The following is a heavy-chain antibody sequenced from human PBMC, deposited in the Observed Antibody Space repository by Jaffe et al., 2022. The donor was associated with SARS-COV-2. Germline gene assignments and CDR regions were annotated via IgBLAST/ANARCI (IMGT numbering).Heavy chain of an antibody. CDR3: ARLSNDQPSYFDY. CDR2: IDPRNSYT. Sequence: EVQLVQSGAELKKPGESLRISCTGSGYKITSYWISWVRQMPGKGLEWMGRIDPRNSYTDYNPSFQGHVTISVDESITTVDLQWSSLKASDSAMYYCARLSNDQPSYFDYWGQGTLVTVSS. V-gene: IGHV5-10-1*03. D-gene: IGHD2-2*01. CDR1: GYKITSYW. J-gene: IGHJ4*02.